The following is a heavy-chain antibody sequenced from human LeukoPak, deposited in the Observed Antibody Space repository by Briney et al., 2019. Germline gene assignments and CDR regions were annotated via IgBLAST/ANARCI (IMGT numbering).Heavy chain of an antibody. CDR1: GDSISNYY. CDR2: MYNRGST. CDR3: ARAEKAVTGTLDY. Sequence: PSETLSLTCTVSGDSISNYYWSWIRQSPGKELEWIGYMYNRGSTIYNPSLQSRVTISTDTSKNQFSLRLTSVTAADTAVYYCARAEKAVTGTLDYWGQGTLITVSS. V-gene: IGHV4-59*01. J-gene: IGHJ4*02. D-gene: IGHD6-19*01.